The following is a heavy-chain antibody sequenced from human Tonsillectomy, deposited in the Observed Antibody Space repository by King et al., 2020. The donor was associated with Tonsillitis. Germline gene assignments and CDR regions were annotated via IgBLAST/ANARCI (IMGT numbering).Heavy chain of an antibody. D-gene: IGHD3-22*01. CDR1: GFTFSSFA. V-gene: IGHV3-23*04. CDR2: IMGSVGST. CDR3: AKDSPTYYYDSSGYYLLGYFDY. J-gene: IGHJ4*02. Sequence: QLVQSGGALVQPGGSLRLSFPASGFTFSSFAMSWVRRPQGKGLGWVSAIMGSVGSTYSPASEKGRFTISRDNSKNTLYLQMNSLRAEDTAVYYCAKDSPTYYYDSSGYYLLGYFDYWGQGTLVTVSS.